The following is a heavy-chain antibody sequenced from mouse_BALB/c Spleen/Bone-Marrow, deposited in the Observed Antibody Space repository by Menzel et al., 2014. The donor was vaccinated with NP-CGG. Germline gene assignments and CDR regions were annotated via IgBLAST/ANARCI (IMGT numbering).Heavy chain of an antibody. D-gene: IGHD1-1*01. CDR1: GFTFSNFG. CDR3: ARRASPTGPMDY. V-gene: IGHV5-17*02. CDR2: IGSGSSTI. J-gene: IGHJ4*01. Sequence: EVMLVESGGGLVQPGGSRKLSCAASGFTFSNFGMHWVRQAPEKGLEWVAYIGSGSSTIYYADTVKGRFTISRDNPKNTLFLQMTSLRSEDTAMYYCARRASPTGPMDYWGQGTSVTVSS.